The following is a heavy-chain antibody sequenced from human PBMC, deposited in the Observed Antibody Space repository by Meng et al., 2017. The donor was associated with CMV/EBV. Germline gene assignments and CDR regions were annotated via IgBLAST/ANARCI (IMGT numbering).Heavy chain of an antibody. J-gene: IGHJ6*02. Sequence: KVSCKGSGYSFTSYWIGWVRQMPGKGLEWMGIIYPGDSDTRYSPSFQGQVTISADKSISTAYLQWSSLKASDTAVYYCARVVVVPAAKAPAATYGMDVWGQGTTVTVSS. CDR1: GYSFTSYW. V-gene: IGHV5-51*01. D-gene: IGHD2-2*01. CDR2: IYPGDSDT. CDR3: ARVVVVPAAKAPAATYGMDV.